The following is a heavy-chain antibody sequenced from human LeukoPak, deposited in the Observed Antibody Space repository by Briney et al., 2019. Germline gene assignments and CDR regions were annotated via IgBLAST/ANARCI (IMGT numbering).Heavy chain of an antibody. CDR3: ARGDGLDV. CDR2: INHNGNVN. J-gene: IGHJ6*02. V-gene: IGHV3-7*03. D-gene: IGHD3-16*01. Sequence: GGSLRLSCTTSGFNFNNAWMNWARQAPGKGLEWVASINHNGNVNYYVDSVKGRFTISRDNAKNSLYLQMSNLRAEDTAVYFCARGDGLDVWGQGATVTVSS. CDR1: GFNFNNAW.